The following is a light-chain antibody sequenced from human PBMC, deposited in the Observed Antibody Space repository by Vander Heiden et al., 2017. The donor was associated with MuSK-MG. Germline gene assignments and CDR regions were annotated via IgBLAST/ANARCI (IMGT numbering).Light chain of an antibody. CDR3: QQYYTTPYT. CDR2: WAS. J-gene: IGKJ2*01. CDR1: QKVLYSSNNKNY. Sequence: DIVMTQSPDSLAVSLGERATINCKSSQKVLYSSNNKNYLAWYQQKPGQPPKLLIYWASTRESGVPDRFSGGGSGTDFTLTINSLQAEDVAVYYCQQYYTTPYTFGQGTKLEIK. V-gene: IGKV4-1*01.